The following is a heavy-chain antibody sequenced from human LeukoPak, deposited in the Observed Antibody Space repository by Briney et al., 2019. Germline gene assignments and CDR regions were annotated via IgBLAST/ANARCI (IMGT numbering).Heavy chain of an antibody. CDR3: AREGYYGSGSISYFDY. CDR1: GGTFISYA. Sequence: SVTVSCKASGGTFISYAISWVRQAPGQGLEWMGGIIPIFGTANYAQKFQGRVTITADESTSTAYMELSSLRSEDTAVYYCAREGYYGSGSISYFDYWGQGTLVTVSS. V-gene: IGHV1-69*13. CDR2: IIPIFGTA. J-gene: IGHJ4*02. D-gene: IGHD3-10*01.